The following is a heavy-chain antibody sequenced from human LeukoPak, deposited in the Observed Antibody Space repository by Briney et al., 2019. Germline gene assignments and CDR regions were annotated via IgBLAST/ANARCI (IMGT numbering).Heavy chain of an antibody. J-gene: IGHJ4*02. V-gene: IGHV1-2*02. CDR1: GYTFSSYG. D-gene: IGHD3-3*01. Sequence: ASVKVSCKASGYTFSSYGIGWVRQAPGQGLEWMGWINPNSGGTNYAQKFQGRVTMTRDTSISTAYMELRSLRSDDTAVYYCARVLEWPLAPPDYWGQGTLVTVSS. CDR2: INPNSGGT. CDR3: ARVLEWPLAPPDY.